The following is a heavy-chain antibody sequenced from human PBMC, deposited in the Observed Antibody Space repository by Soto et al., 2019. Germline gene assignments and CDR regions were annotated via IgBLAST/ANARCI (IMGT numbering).Heavy chain of an antibody. CDR1: GFTFSSYA. V-gene: IGHV3-23*01. CDR2: ISGSGGST. CDR3: AKDTTPDLWLGELFDY. J-gene: IGHJ4*02. D-gene: IGHD3-10*01. Sequence: GGSLRLSCAASGFTFSSYAMSWVRQAPGKGLEWVSAISGSGGSTYYADSVKGRFTISRDNSKNTLYLQMNSLRAEDTAVYYCAKDTTPDLWLGELFDYWGQGTLVTVSS.